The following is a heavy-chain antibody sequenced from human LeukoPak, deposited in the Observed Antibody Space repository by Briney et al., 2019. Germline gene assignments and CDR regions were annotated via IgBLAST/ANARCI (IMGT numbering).Heavy chain of an antibody. CDR2: ISYDGSNK. J-gene: IGHJ3*02. CDR3: ARSHLSNYYDSSGPGAFDI. Sequence: GGSLRLSCAASGFTFSGYAMHWVRQAPGKGLEWVAVISYDGSNKYYADSVKGRFTISRDNSKNTLYLQMNSLRAEDTAVYYCARSHLSNYYDSSGPGAFDIWGQGTMVTVSS. D-gene: IGHD3-22*01. V-gene: IGHV3-30*04. CDR1: GFTFSGYA.